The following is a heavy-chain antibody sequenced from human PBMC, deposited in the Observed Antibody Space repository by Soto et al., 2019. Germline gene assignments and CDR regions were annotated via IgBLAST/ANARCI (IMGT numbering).Heavy chain of an antibody. Sequence: QIRLVQSGGEVRTPGASVKVSCKASGYTFSSYGITWVRQAPGQGLEWLGWINPSSGETNYAQKFQGRVTVTTDTSTTTGYMELRNLTFDDTAVYYCGRDWYPRFDPWGQGTLVTVSS. J-gene: IGHJ5*02. CDR3: GRDWYPRFDP. CDR1: GYTFSSYG. V-gene: IGHV1-18*01. D-gene: IGHD6-13*01. CDR2: INPSSGET.